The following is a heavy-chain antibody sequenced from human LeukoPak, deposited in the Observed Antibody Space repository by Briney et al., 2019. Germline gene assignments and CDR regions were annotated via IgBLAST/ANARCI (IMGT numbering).Heavy chain of an antibody. CDR3: ARDNYGSAAYYYYGMDV. D-gene: IGHD3-10*01. V-gene: IGHV3-33*01. J-gene: IGHJ6*02. Sequence: GRSLRLSCAASGFTFTSYGMNWVRQAPGKGLEWVALIWYDGSKKYYADPVKGRFTISRDNSKSTLYLQMNSLRAEDTAVYSCARDNYGSAAYYYYGMDVWGQGTTVTVSS. CDR1: GFTFTSYG. CDR2: IWYDGSKK.